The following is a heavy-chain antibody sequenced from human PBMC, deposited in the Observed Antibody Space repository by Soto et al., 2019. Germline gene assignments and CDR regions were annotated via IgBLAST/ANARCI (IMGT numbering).Heavy chain of an antibody. J-gene: IGHJ3*02. CDR3: AVGGSVDSFDI. V-gene: IGHV4-4*02. CDR2: IYHNGST. CDR1: GASISSSNW. Sequence: QVQLQESGPGLVKPSGTLSLTCAVSGASISSSNWWSWVRQPPGKGLEWIGEIYHNGSTNYNPSLKSRVTRSVDKSQEHFTLKLRSVTAADTAVYYCAVGGSVDSFDIWGQGTMVTVSS.